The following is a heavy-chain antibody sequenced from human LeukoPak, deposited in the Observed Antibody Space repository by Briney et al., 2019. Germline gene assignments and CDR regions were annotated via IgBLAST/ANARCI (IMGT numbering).Heavy chain of an antibody. Sequence: PSETLSLTCTVSGGSISSSSYYWGWIRQPPGKGLEWIGSIYYSGSTYYNPSLKSRVTMSVDTSKNQFSLKLSSVTAADTAVYYCARDRPDIVVVPAAIGGLDPWGQGTLVTVSS. CDR1: GGSISSSSYY. V-gene: IGHV4-39*07. CDR2: IYYSGST. J-gene: IGHJ5*02. CDR3: ARDRPDIVVVPAAIGGLDP. D-gene: IGHD2-2*02.